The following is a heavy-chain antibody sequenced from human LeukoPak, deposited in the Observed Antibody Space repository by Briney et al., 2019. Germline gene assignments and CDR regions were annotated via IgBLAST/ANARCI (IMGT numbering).Heavy chain of an antibody. Sequence: GGSLRLSCAASGFTFSSYAMSWVRQAPGKGLEWVSAISGSGGSTYYADSVKGRFTISRDSSKDTLYLQMDSLRVEDTAIYYCAKDSIPDGYNSLDYWGQGTLVTVSS. V-gene: IGHV3-23*01. D-gene: IGHD5-24*01. CDR2: ISGSGGST. J-gene: IGHJ4*02. CDR3: AKDSIPDGYNSLDY. CDR1: GFTFSSYA.